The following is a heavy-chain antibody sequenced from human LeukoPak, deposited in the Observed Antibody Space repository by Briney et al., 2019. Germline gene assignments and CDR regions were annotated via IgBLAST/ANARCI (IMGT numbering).Heavy chain of an antibody. J-gene: IGHJ4*02. D-gene: IGHD6-19*01. CDR2: IKQDGSEK. V-gene: IGHV3-7*04. CDR1: GFTFSSYW. Sequence: GVSLRLSCAASGFTFSSYWMSWVRQAPGNGLEWVANIKQDGSEKYYVDSVEGRFTISRDNAKNSLYLQMNNLRAEDTAVYYCAGGSGWLIDYWGQGTLVTVSS. CDR3: AGGSGWLIDY.